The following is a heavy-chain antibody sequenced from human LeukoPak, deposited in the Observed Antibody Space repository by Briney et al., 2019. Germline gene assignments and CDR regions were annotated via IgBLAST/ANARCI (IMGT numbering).Heavy chain of an antibody. Sequence: GGSLRLSCAASGFTFSDYYMSWIRQAPGKGLEWVSFISNSASTTDYADSVKGRFTISRDNSKNTLYLQMNSLRAEDTAVYYCAKVYHLQLWRDAFDIWGQGTMVTVSS. CDR3: AKVYHLQLWRDAFDI. J-gene: IGHJ3*02. CDR1: GFTFSDYY. V-gene: IGHV3-11*04. D-gene: IGHD5-18*01. CDR2: ISNSASTT.